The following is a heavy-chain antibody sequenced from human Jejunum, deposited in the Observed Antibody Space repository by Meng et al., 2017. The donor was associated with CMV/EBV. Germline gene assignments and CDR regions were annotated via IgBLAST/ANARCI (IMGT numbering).Heavy chain of an antibody. CDR1: GYPFTDHN. CDR2: ISLGNGQT. D-gene: IGHD7-27*01. J-gene: IGHJ4*02. Sequence: QVPLLQSGAEVKKPEAYVKISCKTSGYPFTDHNTGWVRQAPGQGLEWVGWISLGNGQTVYGHKIQGRVTVTTDTSTSTAYMELRSLRSDDTAMYYCARDVWGFDYWGQGTLVTVSS. CDR3: ARDVWGFDY. V-gene: IGHV1-18*04.